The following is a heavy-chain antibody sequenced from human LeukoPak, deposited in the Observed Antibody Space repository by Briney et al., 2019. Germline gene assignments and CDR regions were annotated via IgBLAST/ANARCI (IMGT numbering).Heavy chain of an antibody. J-gene: IGHJ5*02. V-gene: IGHV4-59*01. D-gene: IGHD2-15*01. CDR2: IYYSGST. CDR1: GGSISSYY. Sequence: PSETLSLTCTVSGGSISSYYWSWIRQPPGKGLEWIGYIYYSGSTNYNPSLKSRVTISVGTSKNQFSLKLSSVTAADTAVYYCARGYCSGGSCPSGWFDPWGQGTLVTVSS. CDR3: ARGYCSGGSCPSGWFDP.